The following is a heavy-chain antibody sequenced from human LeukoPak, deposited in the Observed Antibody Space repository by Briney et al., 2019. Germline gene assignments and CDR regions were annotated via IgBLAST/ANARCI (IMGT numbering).Heavy chain of an antibody. V-gene: IGHV3-66*01. D-gene: IGHD6-6*01. Sequence: GGSLRLSCAASGFTVSSNYMSWVRQAPGMGLEWVSVIYSGGTTYYADSVKGRFTISRDNSKNSLYLQMSSLRVEDTAVYYCTRDPRHFDSCGQGTLVTVSS. CDR3: TRDPRHFDS. CDR2: IYSGGTT. J-gene: IGHJ5*01. CDR1: GFTVSSNY.